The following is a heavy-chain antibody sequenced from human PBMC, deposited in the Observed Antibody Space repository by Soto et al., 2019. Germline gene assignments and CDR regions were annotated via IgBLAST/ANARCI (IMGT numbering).Heavy chain of an antibody. CDR3: ARGSSSSSLGPSYYYGMDV. CDR1: GYSFTSYW. Sequence: PGESLTTSCKGSGYSFTSYWLVWVVQMPGKGLEWMGIIYPGGSDTRYSPSFQGQVTISADKSISTAYLQWSSLKASDTAMYYCARGSSSSSLGPSYYYGMDVWGQGTTVTVSS. CDR2: IYPGGSDT. J-gene: IGHJ6*02. D-gene: IGHD6-6*01. V-gene: IGHV5-51*01.